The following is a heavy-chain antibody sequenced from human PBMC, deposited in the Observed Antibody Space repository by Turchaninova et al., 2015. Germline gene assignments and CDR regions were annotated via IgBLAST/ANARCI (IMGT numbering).Heavy chain of an antibody. Sequence: QLQLQESXXGLVXPSETXSLTXAFSVYSISSGYYWGWIRQPPGKGLEWIGSISYYGTTSYNPSLKSRVIISLDTSKNQFSLNLISVTAADTAVYYCARLEYSGFDLSPFWGQGTLVTVSS. CDR2: ISYYGTT. D-gene: IGHD5-12*01. J-gene: IGHJ4*02. V-gene: IGHV4-38-2*01. CDR1: VYSISSGYY. CDR3: ARLEYSGFDLSPF.